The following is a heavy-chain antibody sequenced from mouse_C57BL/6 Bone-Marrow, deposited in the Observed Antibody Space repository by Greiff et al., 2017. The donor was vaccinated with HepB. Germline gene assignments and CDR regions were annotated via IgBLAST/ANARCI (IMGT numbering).Heavy chain of an antibody. CDR1: GFNIKDDY. Sequence: VQLQQSGAELVRPGASVKLSCTASGFNIKDDYMHWVKQRPEQGLEWIGWIDPENGDTEYASKFQGKATITADTSSNTAYLQLSSLTSEDTAVYYCTTDYYDRFAYWGQGTLVTVSA. CDR3: TTDYYDRFAY. J-gene: IGHJ3*01. D-gene: IGHD2-4*01. CDR2: IDPENGDT. V-gene: IGHV14-4*01.